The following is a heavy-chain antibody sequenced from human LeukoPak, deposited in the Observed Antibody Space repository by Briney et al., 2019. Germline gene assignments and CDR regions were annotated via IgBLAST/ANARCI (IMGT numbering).Heavy chain of an antibody. CDR2: ISWNSGSI. Sequence: GRSLRLSCAASGFTFDDYAMHWVRQAPGKGLEWVSGISWNSGSIGYGDSVKGRFTISRDNAKNSLYLKMNSLRAEDTALYYCAKDRNFGWFHTDNWFDPWGQGTLVTVSS. V-gene: IGHV3-9*01. CDR1: GFTFDDYA. J-gene: IGHJ5*02. CDR3: AKDRNFGWFHTDNWFDP. D-gene: IGHD3-9*01.